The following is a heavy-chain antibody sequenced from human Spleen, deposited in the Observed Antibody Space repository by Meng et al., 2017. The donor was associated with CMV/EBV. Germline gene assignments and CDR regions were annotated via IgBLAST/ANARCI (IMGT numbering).Heavy chain of an antibody. Sequence: STFSRFSLSSIAVGVDWIRQPPGRAPEWLALIYWNNDNHYSPSLRSRLTITKNTSKNQVVFTMTNVDPVDTGTYYCAHTGGWLADYWGQGILVTVSS. CDR1: RFSLSSIAVG. V-gene: IGHV2-5*01. CDR2: IYWNNDN. D-gene: IGHD6-19*01. J-gene: IGHJ4*02. CDR3: AHTGGWLADY.